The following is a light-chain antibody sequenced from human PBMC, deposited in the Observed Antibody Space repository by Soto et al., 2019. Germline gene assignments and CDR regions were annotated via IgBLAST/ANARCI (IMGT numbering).Light chain of an antibody. CDR1: QSVSSK. J-gene: IGKJ4*01. V-gene: IGKV3-15*01. Sequence: EMVMTQSPATLSVSPGEGATLSCKASQSVSSKVAWYQQKPGQAPRLLIYGASIRATAIPGRFSGSGSGTDFTLTISSLQSEDLAVYYCQQYNSWPLTFGGGTKVEIK. CDR3: QQYNSWPLT. CDR2: GAS.